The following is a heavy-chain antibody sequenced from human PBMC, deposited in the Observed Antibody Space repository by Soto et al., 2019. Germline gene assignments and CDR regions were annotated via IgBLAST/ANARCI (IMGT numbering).Heavy chain of an antibody. CDR1: GYTFTGYY. CDR3: ARGAPSSYYHDSSGYFDF. V-gene: IGHV1-2*04. J-gene: IGHJ4*02. Sequence: ASVKVSCKASGYTFTGYYMHWVRQAPGQGLEWMGWINPNSGGTNYAQKFQGWVTMTRDTSISTAYMELSRLRSDDTAVYYCARGAPSSYYHDSSGYFDFWGQGTMVTVYS. D-gene: IGHD3-22*01. CDR2: INPNSGGT.